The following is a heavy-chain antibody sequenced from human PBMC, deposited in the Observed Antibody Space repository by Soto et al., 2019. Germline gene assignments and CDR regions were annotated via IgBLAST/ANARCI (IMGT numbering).Heavy chain of an antibody. J-gene: IGHJ6*02. CDR2: TYYRSKWLN. V-gene: IGHV6-1*01. CDR1: GDSVSSNSAA. CDR3: ARDPEYFYGWDV. Sequence: PSQTLSLTCAFSGDSVSSNSAAWNWIRQSPSRGLEWLGRTYYRSKWLNEYAVSVKSRLTVNPDTFKNHFSLQLTSVTPEDTAVYFWARDPEYFYGWDVWGQGTTVTVSS.